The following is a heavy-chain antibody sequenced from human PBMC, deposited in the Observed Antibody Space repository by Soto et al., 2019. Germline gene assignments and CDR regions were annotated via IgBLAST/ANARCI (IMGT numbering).Heavy chain of an antibody. Sequence: PGGSLRLSCTCSGFTFGDYAIRWSREAPGKGLEWVGVIRSKAYGETTDYAASVKGRFTILRDNSKSIAYLQLNSLQSDDTGVYYCTRYTYTSRYSYFGMDVWGHGTTVTVSS. CDR2: IRSKAYGETT. CDR3: TRYTYTSRYSYFGMDV. J-gene: IGHJ6*02. CDR1: GFTFGDYA. V-gene: IGHV3-49*03. D-gene: IGHD2-2*01.